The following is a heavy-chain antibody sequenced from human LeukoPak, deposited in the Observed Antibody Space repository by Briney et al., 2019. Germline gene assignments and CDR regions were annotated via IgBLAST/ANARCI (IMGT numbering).Heavy chain of an antibody. J-gene: IGHJ4*02. D-gene: IGHD3-22*01. CDR3: ARGGLSHDSSSWFDY. CDR1: NGSISSYY. V-gene: IGHV4-59*01. Sequence: PSETLSLTCTVSNGSISSYYWSWIRQPPGKGLEWIGYIYYSGSTNYNPSLKSRVTISVDTSKNQFSLKLSSVTAADTAVYYCARGGLSHDSSSWFDYWGQGTQVTVSS. CDR2: IYYSGST.